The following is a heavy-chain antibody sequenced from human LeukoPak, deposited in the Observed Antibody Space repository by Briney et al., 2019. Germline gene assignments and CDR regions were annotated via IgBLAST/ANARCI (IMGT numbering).Heavy chain of an antibody. V-gene: IGHV1-18*01. D-gene: IGHD3-9*01. CDR2: ISAYNGNT. J-gene: IGHJ6*02. CDR1: GYTFTSYG. CDR3: ARDPDVYDILTGYFYGMDV. Sequence: ASVKVSCKASGYTFTSYGISWVRQAPGQGLEWMGWISAYNGNTNYAQKLRGRVTMTTDTSTSTAYMELRSLRSDDTAVYYCARDPDVYDILTGYFYGMDVWGQGTTVTVSS.